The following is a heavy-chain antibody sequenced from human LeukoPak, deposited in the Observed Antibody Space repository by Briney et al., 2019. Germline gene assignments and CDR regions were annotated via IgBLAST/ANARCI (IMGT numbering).Heavy chain of an antibody. J-gene: IGHJ3*02. CDR1: GYSFTSYW. CDR3: ARRSIVVVPAATGDAFDI. Sequence: GESLKISCKGSGYSFTSYWIGWVRQMPGKGLEWMGIIYPGDSDTRYSPSFQGQVTISADKSISTAYLQWSSLKASDTAMYYCARRSIVVVPAATGDAFDIWGQGTMVTVSS. CDR2: IYPGDSDT. V-gene: IGHV5-51*01. D-gene: IGHD2-2*01.